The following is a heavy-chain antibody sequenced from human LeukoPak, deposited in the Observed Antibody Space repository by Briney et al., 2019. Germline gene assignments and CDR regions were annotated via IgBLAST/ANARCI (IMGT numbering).Heavy chain of an antibody. V-gene: IGHV4-59*01. CDR1: GGSISSYY. CDR2: IYYSGST. CDR3: ARPQFGYDSSGYYYPDAFDI. D-gene: IGHD3-22*01. Sequence: SETLSLTCTVSGGSISSYYWSWIRQPPGKGLEWIGYIYYSGSTNYNPSLKSRVTISVDTSKNQFSLKLSSVTAADTAVYYCARPQFGYDSSGYYYPDAFDIWGQGTMVTVSS. J-gene: IGHJ3*02.